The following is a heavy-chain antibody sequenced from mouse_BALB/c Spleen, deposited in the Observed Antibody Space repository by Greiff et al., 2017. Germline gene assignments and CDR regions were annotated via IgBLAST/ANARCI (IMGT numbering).Heavy chain of an antibody. CDR3: NERDYDYDGGFAY. Sequence: VQLQQSGAELVRSGASVKLSCTASGFNIKDYCMHWVKQRPEQGLEWIGWIDPENGDTEYAPKFQGKATMTADTSSNTDYLQLSSLTSEDTAVYYCNERDYDYDGGFAYWGQGTLVTVSA. CDR2: IDPENGDT. V-gene: IGHV14-4*02. CDR1: GFNIKDYC. D-gene: IGHD2-4*01. J-gene: IGHJ3*01.